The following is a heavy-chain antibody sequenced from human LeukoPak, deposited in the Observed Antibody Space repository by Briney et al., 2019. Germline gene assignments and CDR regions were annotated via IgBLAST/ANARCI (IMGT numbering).Heavy chain of an antibody. D-gene: IGHD6-13*01. V-gene: IGHV1-18*01. Sequence: ASVKVSCKASGYTFTSYGISWVRQAPGQGLEWMGWISAYNGNTNYAQKLQGRVTMTTDTSTSTAYMELRSLRSDDTAVYYCARGSIAAAGIDYYYYYYYMDVWGKGTTVTVSS. CDR3: ARGSIAAAGIDYYYYYYYMDV. CDR1: GYTFTSYG. CDR2: ISAYNGNT. J-gene: IGHJ6*03.